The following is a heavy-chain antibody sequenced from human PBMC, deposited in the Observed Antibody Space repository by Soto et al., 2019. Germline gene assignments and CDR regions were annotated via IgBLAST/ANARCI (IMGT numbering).Heavy chain of an antibody. Sequence: EVELVESGGGLVKPGGSLKLSCAASGFTFRTYNMIWVRQAPGKGLEWVSSISAGSSNIYYAPSVKGRFTISRDTAKNLLYLQINSLRAEDTAVYYCARQYPSSSRHFDHWGQGTLVIVSS. J-gene: IGHJ4*02. CDR1: GFTFRTYN. CDR3: ARQYPSSSRHFDH. D-gene: IGHD6-6*01. V-gene: IGHV3-21*01. CDR2: ISAGSSNI.